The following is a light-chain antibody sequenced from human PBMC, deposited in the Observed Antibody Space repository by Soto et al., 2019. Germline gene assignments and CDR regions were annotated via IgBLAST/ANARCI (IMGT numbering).Light chain of an antibody. Sequence: DIQMTQSPSTLSASVGDRVTINCRASPSISNWLAWYQQKPGKAPKVLIYEASNLESGVPSRFSGSGSGTEFTLTINNLQPDDFATYYCLQYNSYWTFGQGTRVEIK. V-gene: IGKV1-5*01. J-gene: IGKJ1*01. CDR3: LQYNSYWT. CDR1: PSISNW. CDR2: EAS.